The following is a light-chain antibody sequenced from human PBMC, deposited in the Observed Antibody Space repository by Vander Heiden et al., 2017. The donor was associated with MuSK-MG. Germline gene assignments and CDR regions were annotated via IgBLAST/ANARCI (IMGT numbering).Light chain of an antibody. J-gene: IGLJ2*01. Sequence: QSALAQPAAVSGSPGQSITISCTGTASDVGGFNYVSWYQQHPGKVPKRRIHDVSNRPSGVSFRFSGAKSGTTASLTISGLQADDEADYYCSSYSGSSTVVFGGGTKLTVL. CDR2: DVS. CDR3: SSYSGSSTVV. CDR1: ASDVGGFNY. V-gene: IGLV2-14*03.